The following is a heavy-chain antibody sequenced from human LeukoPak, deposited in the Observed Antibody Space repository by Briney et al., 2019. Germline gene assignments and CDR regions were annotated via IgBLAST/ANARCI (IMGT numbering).Heavy chain of an antibody. CDR2: IYPGDSDT. D-gene: IGHD1-1*01. CDR1: GYTFTKYW. CDR3: ARTSRMEFENSPFDH. V-gene: IGHV5-51*01. Sequence: GESLKISCKASGYTFTKYWIGWVRQLPGKDLECMGIIYPGDSDTTYNPSFQGQVTISADKSTNTAYLQWSSVEASDTAIYYCARTSRMEFENSPFDHLGQGARVTVSS. J-gene: IGHJ4*01.